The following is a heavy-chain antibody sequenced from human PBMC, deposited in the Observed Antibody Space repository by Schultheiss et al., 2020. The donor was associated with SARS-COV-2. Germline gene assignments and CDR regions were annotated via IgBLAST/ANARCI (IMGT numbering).Heavy chain of an antibody. CDR1: GYTFNTYG. Sequence: SVKVSCKASGYTFNTYGLSWVRQAPGQGLEWMGGIIPIFGTANYAQKFQGRVTITADESTSTAYMELSSLRSEDTAVYYCARARDYGGNSDWYFDLWGRGTLVTVSS. V-gene: IGHV1-69*13. D-gene: IGHD4-23*01. J-gene: IGHJ2*01. CDR3: ARARDYGGNSDWYFDL. CDR2: IIPIFGTA.